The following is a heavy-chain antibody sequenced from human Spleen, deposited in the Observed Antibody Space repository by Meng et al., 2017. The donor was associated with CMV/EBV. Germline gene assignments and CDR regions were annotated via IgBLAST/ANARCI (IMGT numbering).Heavy chain of an antibody. V-gene: IGHV4-39*07. CDR3: ASYSNIWYVTDY. Sequence: SETLSLTCTVSSGSISSSNSYWGWIRQPPGKGLEWIGSVYYGGSTYYNPSLKSRVTISVDTSKRQFSLKLSSVTAADTAVYYCASYSNIWYVTDYWGQGTLVTVSS. CDR2: VYYGGST. D-gene: IGHD6-13*01. CDR1: SGSISSSNSY. J-gene: IGHJ4*02.